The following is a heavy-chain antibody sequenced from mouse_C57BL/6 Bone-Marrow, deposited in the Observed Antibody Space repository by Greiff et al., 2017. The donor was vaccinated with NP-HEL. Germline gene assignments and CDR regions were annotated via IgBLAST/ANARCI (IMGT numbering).Heavy chain of an antibody. D-gene: IGHD1-1*01. Sequence: QVQLQQSGPELVKPGASVKISCKASGYAFSSSWMNWVKQRPGKGLEWIGRIYPGDGDTNYNGKFKGKATLTADKSSSTAYMQLSSLTSEDSAVYFCARGDGSSYSYGYFDVWGTGTTVTVSS. CDR1: GYAFSSSW. J-gene: IGHJ1*03. V-gene: IGHV1-82*01. CDR3: ARGDGSSYSYGYFDV. CDR2: IYPGDGDT.